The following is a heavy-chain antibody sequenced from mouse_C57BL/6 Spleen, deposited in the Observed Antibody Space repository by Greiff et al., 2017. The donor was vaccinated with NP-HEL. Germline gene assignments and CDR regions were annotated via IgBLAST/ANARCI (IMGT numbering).Heavy chain of an antibody. J-gene: IGHJ1*03. CDR2: IDPSDSYT. Sequence: QVQLQQPGAELVKPGASVKLSCKASGYTFNSYWMQWVKQRPGQGLEWIGEIDPSDSYTNYNQKFKSKATFPVDTSSSTAYMQLSSLTSEDSAVDYCARGGGNYWYCDVWGTGTTVTVSS. CDR1: GYTFNSYW. V-gene: IGHV1-50*01. D-gene: IGHD2-1*01. CDR3: ARGGGNYWYCDV.